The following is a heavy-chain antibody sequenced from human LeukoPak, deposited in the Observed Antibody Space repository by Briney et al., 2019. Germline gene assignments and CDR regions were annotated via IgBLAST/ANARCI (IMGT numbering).Heavy chain of an antibody. CDR3: TRPYGSGRRDAFAI. Sequence: ASVKVSCKASGYTFTDYYMHWVRQAPGQGLEWMGWINPNSGARNSAQKFQGRVSMTRDTSISTDYIELNGLRSDDTAVYYCTRPYGSGRRDAFAIWGQGTMVAVSA. CDR1: GYTFTDYY. D-gene: IGHD3-10*01. J-gene: IGHJ3*02. CDR2: INPNSGAR. V-gene: IGHV1-2*02.